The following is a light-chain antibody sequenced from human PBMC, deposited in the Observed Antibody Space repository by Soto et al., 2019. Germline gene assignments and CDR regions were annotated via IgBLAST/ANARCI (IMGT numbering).Light chain of an antibody. Sequence: EIVMTQSPDTLTLSPEEGATLSCRASQSIRSNLAWYQQRPGQAPRLLMYGASTRADGIPARFTGSGSGTEFTLTISSLQSEDFAVYYCQQYHIWPPWTSGQGTKVDI. V-gene: IGKV3-15*01. CDR1: QSIRSN. CDR2: GAS. J-gene: IGKJ1*01. CDR3: QQYHIWPPWT.